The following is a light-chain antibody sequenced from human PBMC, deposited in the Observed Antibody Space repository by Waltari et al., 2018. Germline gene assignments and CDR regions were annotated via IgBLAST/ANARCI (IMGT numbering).Light chain of an antibody. CDR3: STWDHSLNGRV. V-gene: IGLV1-36*01. J-gene: IGLJ3*02. CDR1: NNNIGTSG. Sequence: QSALNQEASVSGTVGQKVTLSCTGNNNNIGTSGGGWYQQISHGPPKSVMFGISLPSGIPDRFSGSKSGTTASLTISGLQPEDEGDYFCSTWDHSLNGRVFGGGTKLTVL. CDR2: GI.